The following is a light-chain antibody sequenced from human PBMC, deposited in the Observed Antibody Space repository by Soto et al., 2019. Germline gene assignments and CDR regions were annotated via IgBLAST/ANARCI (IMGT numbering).Light chain of an antibody. Sequence: DIHMPQSPSPLSASLGDRFTITCRASQNIHRWLAWYQQKPGKAPKMLIYDASTLESGVPSRFSGSGSGTEFTLTINSLQPDDFATYYCQPYSIYWTFGQGTKVDVK. J-gene: IGKJ1*01. V-gene: IGKV1-5*01. CDR2: DAS. CDR3: QPYSIYWT. CDR1: QNIHRW.